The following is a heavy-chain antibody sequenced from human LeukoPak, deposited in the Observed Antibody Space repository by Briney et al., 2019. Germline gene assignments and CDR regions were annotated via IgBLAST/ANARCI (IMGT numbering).Heavy chain of an antibody. CDR1: GYSISSGYY. CDR3: ARHLRPNNYYGSGTLDAFDI. J-gene: IGHJ3*02. D-gene: IGHD3-10*01. Sequence: SETLSLTCTVSGYSISSGYYWSWIRQPPGKGLEWIGYIYYSGSTNYNPSLKSRVTISVDTSKNQFSLKLSSVTAADTAVYYCARHLRPNNYYGSGTLDAFDIWGQGTMVTVSS. V-gene: IGHV4-59*08. CDR2: IYYSGST.